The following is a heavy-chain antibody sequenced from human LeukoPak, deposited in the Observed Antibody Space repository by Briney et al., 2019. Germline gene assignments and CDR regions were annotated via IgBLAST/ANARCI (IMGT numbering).Heavy chain of an antibody. J-gene: IGHJ5*01. V-gene: IGHV3-48*04. Sequence: GGSLRLSCAASGLTFSKYSMTWVRQAPGKGLEWVSFIDTSSTTMYHTDSVKGQFTISRDNAKNSLYLQMNSLKVEDTAIYYCARDNWVDCWGQGTLVTVSS. CDR1: GLTFSKYS. CDR2: IDTSSTTM. CDR3: ARDNWVDC.